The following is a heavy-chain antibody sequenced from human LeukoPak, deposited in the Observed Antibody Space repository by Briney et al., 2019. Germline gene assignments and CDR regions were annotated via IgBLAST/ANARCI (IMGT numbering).Heavy chain of an antibody. CDR3: ANMWGSPDAFDI. V-gene: IGHV3-21*01. J-gene: IGHJ3*02. Sequence: GGSLRLSCAASGFTFSRYSMNWVRQAPGKGLEWIASITSSGKYIYYADSVEGRFTISRDNGENLLYLQMNSLRPDDTAVYYCANMWGSPDAFDIWGQGTMVTVSS. D-gene: IGHD1-26*01. CDR2: ITSSGKYI. CDR1: GFTFSRYS.